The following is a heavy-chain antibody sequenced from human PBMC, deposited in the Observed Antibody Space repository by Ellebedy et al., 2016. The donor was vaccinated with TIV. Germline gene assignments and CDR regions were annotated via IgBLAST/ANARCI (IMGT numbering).Heavy chain of an antibody. CDR3: ARDAPLGDTMIVVAPYHHYGMDV. CDR2: LKQDGGEE. D-gene: IGHD3-22*01. Sequence: GGSLRLSCAASGFTFSSYWMSWVRQAPGRGLEWVANLKQDGGEEYYVDSVNGRFTISRDNAKNSLYLQMNSLRDEDTAVYYCARDAPLGDTMIVVAPYHHYGMDVWGQGTTVTVSS. V-gene: IGHV3-7*01. CDR1: GFTFSSYW. J-gene: IGHJ6*02.